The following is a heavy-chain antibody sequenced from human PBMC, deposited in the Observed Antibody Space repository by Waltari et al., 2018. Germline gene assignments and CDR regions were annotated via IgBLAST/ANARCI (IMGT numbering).Heavy chain of an antibody. Sequence: QVQLQQWGAGLLKPSETLSLTCAVSGGSFSGYYWSWIRQPPGKGLEWIGEINHSGSTNYNPSLKSRVTISVDTSKNQFSLKLSSVTAADTAVYYCARGPRGGVSFDYWGQGTLVTVSS. CDR2: INHSGST. CDR3: ARGPRGGVSFDY. CDR1: GGSFSGYY. J-gene: IGHJ4*02. V-gene: IGHV4-34*01. D-gene: IGHD3-10*01.